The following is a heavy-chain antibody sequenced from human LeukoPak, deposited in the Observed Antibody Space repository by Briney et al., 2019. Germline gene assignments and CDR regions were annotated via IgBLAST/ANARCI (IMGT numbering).Heavy chain of an antibody. CDR2: VYYSGST. CDR1: GGSISGGSYY. V-gene: IGHV4-39*01. D-gene: IGHD1-26*01. Sequence: PSETLSLTCTVSGGSISGGSYYRGYIRQPPQKGLEWIGSVYYSGSTYYNPSLKSRVTISVDTSKNQFSLKLSSVTAADTAVYYCARQGLWELPTFDSWGQGTLVSVSS. J-gene: IGHJ4*02. CDR3: ARQGLWELPTFDS.